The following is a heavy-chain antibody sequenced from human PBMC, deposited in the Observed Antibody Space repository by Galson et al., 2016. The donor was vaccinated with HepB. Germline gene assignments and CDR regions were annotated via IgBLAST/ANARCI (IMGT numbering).Heavy chain of an antibody. Sequence: CAISWDSVSTPNSAWNWIRQSPSRGFEWLGRTFYRSQWFFDYAVSVKSRIAINPDTSKNQFTLHLNSVTPDDTATYFCARDSTSWFGWAIDIWGQGTKVTVSA. CDR3: ARDSTSWFGWAIDI. CDR1: WDSVSTPNSA. V-gene: IGHV6-1*01. CDR2: TFYRSQWFF. D-gene: IGHD6-13*01. J-gene: IGHJ3*02.